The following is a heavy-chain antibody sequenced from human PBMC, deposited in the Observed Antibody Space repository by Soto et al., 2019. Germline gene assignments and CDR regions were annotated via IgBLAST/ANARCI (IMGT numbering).Heavy chain of an antibody. D-gene: IGHD2-2*01. Sequence: EVQLLDSGGGLAQPGGSLRLSCAASGFTFGNYAMNWVRQAPGKGLEWVSTVSGNGAVTYYADSVKGRFTISRDNSRSTLYLQMNTLRAADTAIYFCAKVPASLKTFDYWGQGTLVTVSS. CDR1: GFTFGNYA. CDR3: AKVPASLKTFDY. V-gene: IGHV3-23*01. J-gene: IGHJ4*02. CDR2: VSGNGAVT.